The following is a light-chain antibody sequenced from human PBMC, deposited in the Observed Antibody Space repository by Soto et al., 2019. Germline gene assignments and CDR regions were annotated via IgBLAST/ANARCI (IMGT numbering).Light chain of an antibody. CDR3: QQYDYLPFT. CDR1: QDISSY. CDR2: DAS. J-gene: IGKJ3*01. Sequence: DIQMTQSPSSLSASVGDRVTITCQASQDISSYLNWYQQKPGKAPKLLIYDASNLKTGVPSRFSGSGSGTDFTFTISSLQPEDIATYYCQQYDYLPFTFGPGTKVDIK. V-gene: IGKV1-33*01.